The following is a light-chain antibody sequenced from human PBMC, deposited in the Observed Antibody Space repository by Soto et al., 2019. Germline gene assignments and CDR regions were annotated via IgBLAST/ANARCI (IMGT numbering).Light chain of an antibody. Sequence: DIQMTQSPSTLSASVGDRVTITCRASQSISSWLAWYQQKPGKAPKLLIYDASGLESGVPSRFSGSGSGTEFTLTISSLQPDDFATYYCQQYNSYSFGQGTRLEIK. CDR1: QSISSW. J-gene: IGKJ5*01. V-gene: IGKV1-5*01. CDR3: QQYNSYS. CDR2: DAS.